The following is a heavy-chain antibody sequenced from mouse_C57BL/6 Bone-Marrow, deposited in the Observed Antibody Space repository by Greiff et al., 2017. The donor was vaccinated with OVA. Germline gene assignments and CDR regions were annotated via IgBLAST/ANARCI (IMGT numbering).Heavy chain of an antibody. Sequence: VQLQQPGTELVKPGASVKLSCKASGYTFTSYWMHWVKQRPGQGLEWIGNINPSNGGTNYNEKFKRKATLTVAKSSSTAYMQLSSLTSEDSAVYYCARELGRDWYFDVWGTGTTVTVSS. J-gene: IGHJ1*03. CDR3: ARELGRDWYFDV. V-gene: IGHV1-53*01. CDR2: INPSNGGT. CDR1: GYTFTSYW. D-gene: IGHD4-1*01.